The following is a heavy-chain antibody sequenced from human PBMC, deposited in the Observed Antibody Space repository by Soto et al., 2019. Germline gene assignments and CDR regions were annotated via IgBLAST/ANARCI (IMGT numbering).Heavy chain of an antibody. CDR3: ARAPVPLYSSSWYYLAF. J-gene: IGHJ4*02. Sequence: WVLLSPRKRMEWIGYIYYSGSTNYIPSLKSRVTISVDTSKNQFSLKLSSVTAADTAVYYCARAPVPLYSSSWYYLAFRGQGTLDTVSS. V-gene: IGHV4-59*01. D-gene: IGHD6-13*01. CDR2: IYYSGST.